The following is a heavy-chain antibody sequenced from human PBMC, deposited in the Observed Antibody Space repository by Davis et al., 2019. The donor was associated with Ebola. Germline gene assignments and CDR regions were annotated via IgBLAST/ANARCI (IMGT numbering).Heavy chain of an antibody. J-gene: IGHJ4*02. CDR3: AKGSHYVWGTHFDY. CDR2: IKQDGSNK. D-gene: IGHD3-16*01. V-gene: IGHV3-7*01. CDR1: GFTFSNYWMSYW. Sequence: GESLKISCAASGFTFSNYWMSYWMSWVRQAPGKGLEWVANIKQDGSNKYYADSVKGRFTISRDNSKNTLYLQMNSLRAEDTAVYYCAKGSHYVWGTHFDYWGQGTLVTVSS.